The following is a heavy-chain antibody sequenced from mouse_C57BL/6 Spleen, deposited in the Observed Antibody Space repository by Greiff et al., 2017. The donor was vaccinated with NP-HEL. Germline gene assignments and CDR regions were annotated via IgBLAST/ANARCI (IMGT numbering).Heavy chain of an antibody. V-gene: IGHV1-22*01. D-gene: IGHD1-1*01. CDR1: GYTFTDYN. CDR3: ASLLLRYQAAFAY. CDR2: INPNNGGT. Sequence: EVQLQQSGPELVKPGASVKMSCKASGYTFTDYNMHWVKQSHGKSLEWIGYINPNNGGTSYNQKFKGKATLTVNKSSSTAYMELRSLTSEDSAVYYCASLLLRYQAAFAYWGQGTLVTVSA. J-gene: IGHJ3*01.